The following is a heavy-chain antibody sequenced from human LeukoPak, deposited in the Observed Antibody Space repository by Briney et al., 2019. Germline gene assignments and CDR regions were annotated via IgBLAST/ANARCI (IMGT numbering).Heavy chain of an antibody. CDR3: ARGRRDILTGYYLQLLDY. J-gene: IGHJ4*02. D-gene: IGHD3-9*01. V-gene: IGHV4-34*01. CDR2: INHSGST. CDR1: GGAFSGYY. Sequence: SETLSLTCAVYGGAFSGYYWSWIRQPPGKGLEWIGEINHSGSTNYNPSLKSRVTISVDTSKNQFSLKLSSVTAADTAVYYCARGRRDILTGYYLQLLDYWGQGTLVTVSS.